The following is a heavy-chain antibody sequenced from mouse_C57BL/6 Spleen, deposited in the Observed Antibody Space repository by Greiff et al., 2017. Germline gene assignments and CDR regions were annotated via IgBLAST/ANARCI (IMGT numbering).Heavy chain of an antibody. CDR3: ARDRITTGFDY. CDR1: GFTFSSYA. V-gene: IGHV5-4*01. CDR2: ISDGGSYT. D-gene: IGHD2-4*01. Sequence: EVQGVESGGGLVKPGGSLKLSCAASGFTFSSYAMSWVRQTPEKRLEWVATISDGGSYTYYSDNVKGRFTISSDNAKNNLYLQMSHLKSEDTAMYYCARDRITTGFDYWGQGTTLTVSS. J-gene: IGHJ2*01.